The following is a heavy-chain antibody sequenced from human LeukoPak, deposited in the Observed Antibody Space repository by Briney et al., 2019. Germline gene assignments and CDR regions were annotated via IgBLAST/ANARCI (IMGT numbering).Heavy chain of an antibody. CDR2: ISYDGSNK. CDR1: GFTFSSYG. CDR3: SKGFYYDSSGYYFLESSSLFDY. V-gene: IGHV3-30*18. D-gene: IGHD3-22*01. Sequence: PGGSLRLSCAASGFTFSSYGMHWVRQAPGKGLEWVAVISYDGSNKYYADSVKGRLTISRDNSKNTLYLQMNSLRAEDTAVYYCSKGFYYDSSGYYFLESSSLFDYWGQGTLVTVSS. J-gene: IGHJ4*02.